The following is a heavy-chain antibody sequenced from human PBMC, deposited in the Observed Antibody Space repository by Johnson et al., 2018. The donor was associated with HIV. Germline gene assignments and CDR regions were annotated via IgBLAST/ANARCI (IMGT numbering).Heavy chain of an antibody. D-gene: IGHD2-15*01. CDR3: ARGPHEVVVVAATSAFDI. V-gene: IGHV3-30-3*01. CDR1: GFTFSSYA. CDR2: ISYDGSNK. J-gene: IGHJ3*02. Sequence: QVQLVESGGGVVQPGRSLRLSCAASGFTFSSYAMHWVRKAPGKGLEWVAVISYDGSNKYYADSVKGRFTISRDNSKNTLYLQMNSLRAEDTAVYYCARGPHEVVVVAATSAFDIWGQGTMVTVSS.